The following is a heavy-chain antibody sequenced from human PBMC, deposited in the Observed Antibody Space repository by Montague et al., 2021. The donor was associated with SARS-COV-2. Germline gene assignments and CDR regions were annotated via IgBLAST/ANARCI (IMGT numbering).Heavy chain of an antibody. V-gene: IGHV4-31*03. J-gene: IGHJ2*01. CDR1: GGSISSGGYY. Sequence: TLSLTCTVSGGSISSGGYYWSWIRQHPGKGLEWIGYIYYSGSTYYNPSLKSRVTISVDTSKNQFSLKLSSVTAADTAVYYCARVHILVVTAMRYFDLWGRGTPVTVSS. CDR3: ARVHILVVTAMRYFDL. D-gene: IGHD2-21*02. CDR2: IYYSGST.